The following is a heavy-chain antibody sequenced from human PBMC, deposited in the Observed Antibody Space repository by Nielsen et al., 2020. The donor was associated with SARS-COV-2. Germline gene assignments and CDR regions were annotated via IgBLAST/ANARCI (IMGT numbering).Heavy chain of an antibody. CDR3: AKVYQYGDYYYYYMDV. CDR2: IRSSSSYI. Sequence: GESLKISCAGSGFTFSSYSMNWVRQAPGKGLEWVSSIRSSSSYIYYADSVKGRFTISRDNAKNSLYLQMNSLRAEDTAVYYCAKVYQYGDYYYYYMDVWGKGTTVTVSS. CDR1: GFTFSSYS. D-gene: IGHD2-2*01. V-gene: IGHV3-21*01. J-gene: IGHJ6*03.